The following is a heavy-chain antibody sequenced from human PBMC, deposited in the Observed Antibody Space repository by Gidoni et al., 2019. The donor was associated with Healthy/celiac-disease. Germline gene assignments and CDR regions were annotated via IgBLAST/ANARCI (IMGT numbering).Heavy chain of an antibody. J-gene: IGHJ3*02. CDR2: IYYSGST. Sequence: QVQLQESGPGLVKPSETLSLTCTVSGGSISSYYWSWIRQPPGKGLEWIGYIYYSGSTNYNPSLKSRVTISVDTSKNQFSLKLSSVTAADTAVYYCARVMISRVATIKSRRAFDIWGQGTMVTVSS. CDR3: ARVMISRVATIKSRRAFDI. V-gene: IGHV4-59*01. CDR1: GGSISSYY. D-gene: IGHD5-12*01.